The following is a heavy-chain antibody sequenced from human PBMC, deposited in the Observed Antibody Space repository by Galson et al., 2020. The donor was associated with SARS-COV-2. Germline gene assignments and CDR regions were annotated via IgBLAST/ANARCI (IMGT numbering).Heavy chain of an antibody. CDR3: ARDLGAYYGSGSPYYYYYGMDV. CDR2: IYYSGST. Sequence: SETLSLTCTVSGASISSGGYYWSWIRQHPGKGLEWIGYIYYSGSTYYNPSLKSRVTISVDTSKNQFSLKLSSVTAADTAVYYCARDLGAYYGSGSPYYYYYGMDVWGQGTTVTVSS. V-gene: IGHV4-31*03. J-gene: IGHJ6*02. CDR1: GASISSGGYY. D-gene: IGHD3-10*01.